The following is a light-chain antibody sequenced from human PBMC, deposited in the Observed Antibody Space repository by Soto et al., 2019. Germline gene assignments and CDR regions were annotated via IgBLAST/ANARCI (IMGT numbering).Light chain of an antibody. Sequence: QSALTQPPSASGTPGQRVTISCSGSSSNIGSNYVYWYQQLPGTAPKLLIYRNNQRPSGVPDRFSGSKSGTSASLAISGLRSEDEADSYCAAWDDSLSGPVFGGGTQLTVL. J-gene: IGLJ3*02. CDR2: RNN. CDR3: AAWDDSLSGPV. CDR1: SSNIGSNY. V-gene: IGLV1-47*01.